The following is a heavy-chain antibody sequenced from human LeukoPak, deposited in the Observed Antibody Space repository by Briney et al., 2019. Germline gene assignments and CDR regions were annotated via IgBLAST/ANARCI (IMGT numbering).Heavy chain of an antibody. Sequence: GRSLRLSCAASGFTFSSYGMHWVRQAPGKGLEWVAVIWYDGSNKYYADSVKGRFTISRDNSKNTLYLQMNSLRAEDTAVYYCARDGGEYCGGDCYHGYYFDYWGQGTLVTVSS. CDR1: GFTFSSYG. J-gene: IGHJ4*02. CDR2: IWYDGSNK. D-gene: IGHD2-21*02. CDR3: ARDGGEYCGGDCYHGYYFDY. V-gene: IGHV3-33*01.